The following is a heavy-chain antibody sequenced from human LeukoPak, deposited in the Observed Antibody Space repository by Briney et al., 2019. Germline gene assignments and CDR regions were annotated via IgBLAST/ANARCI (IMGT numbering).Heavy chain of an antibody. CDR2: IYYSGST. D-gene: IGHD3-3*01. J-gene: IGHJ4*02. CDR3: ARVPGRVVGVVISPFDY. Sequence: PSETLSLTCTVSGGSISSSSYYWGWIRQPPGKGLEWIGSIYYSGSTYYNPSLKSRVTISVDTSKNQFSLKQSSVTAADTAVYYCARVPGRVVGVVISPFDYWGQGTLVTVSS. V-gene: IGHV4-39*01. CDR1: GGSISSSSYY.